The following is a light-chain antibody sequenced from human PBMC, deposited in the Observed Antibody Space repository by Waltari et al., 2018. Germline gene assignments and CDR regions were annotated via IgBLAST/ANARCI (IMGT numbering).Light chain of an antibody. CDR2: DDR. J-gene: IGLJ2*01. V-gene: IGLV3-21*02. Sequence: SYVLTQPPSVSVAPGQPARITCGGNNIGGKSVHWDQHKPGQAPVLVVYDDRDRPSGSPGRFSGSNSGNTATLTISRVEAGDEADYYCQVWDNTSDRVVFGGGTRLTVL. CDR3: QVWDNTSDRVV. CDR1: NIGGKS.